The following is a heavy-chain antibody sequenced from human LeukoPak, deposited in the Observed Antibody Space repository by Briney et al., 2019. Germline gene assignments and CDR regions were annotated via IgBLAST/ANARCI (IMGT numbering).Heavy chain of an antibody. CDR2: IKSDGSST. CDR3: AKARGTVGVLDY. D-gene: IGHD2-21*01. Sequence: SGGSLRLSCVASGFTFSSYWMHWVRQAPGKGLVWVSRIKSDGSSTSYAGSVKGRFTISRDNARNTLYLQMNSLRGEDTAVYYCAKARGTVGVLDYWGQGTLVTVSS. J-gene: IGHJ4*02. V-gene: IGHV3-74*01. CDR1: GFTFSSYW.